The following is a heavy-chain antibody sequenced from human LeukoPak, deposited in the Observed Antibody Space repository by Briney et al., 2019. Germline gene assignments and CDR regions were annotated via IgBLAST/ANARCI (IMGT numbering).Heavy chain of an antibody. V-gene: IGHV3-66*01. CDR1: GFTVRRNY. CDR2: IYSDGNT. CDR3: ARVDYNKWFDP. J-gene: IGHJ5*02. D-gene: IGHD4-11*01. Sequence: PGGSLRLSCVASGFTVRRNYMSGVRQAPGRGGEWGSIIYSDGNTYYADSVKGRFTISRDISKNTLYLQMNSLRAAATAVYYCARVDYNKWFDPWGQGTLVTVSS.